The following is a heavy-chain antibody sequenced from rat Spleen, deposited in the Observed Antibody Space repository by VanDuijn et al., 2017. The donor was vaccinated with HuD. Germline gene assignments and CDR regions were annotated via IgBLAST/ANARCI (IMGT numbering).Heavy chain of an antibody. V-gene: IGHV5-29*01. CDR2: ISYDGSST. D-gene: IGHD1-4*01. J-gene: IGHJ2*01. Sequence: EVQLVESDGGLVQPGRSLNLSCAASGFTFRNFDMAWVRQAPTKGLEWVATISYDGSSTYYRDSVKGRFTISRDNAKSTLYLQMDSLRSEDTATYYCARQGGYNSYFDYWGQGVMVTVSS. CDR3: ARQGGYNSYFDY. CDR1: GFTFRNFD.